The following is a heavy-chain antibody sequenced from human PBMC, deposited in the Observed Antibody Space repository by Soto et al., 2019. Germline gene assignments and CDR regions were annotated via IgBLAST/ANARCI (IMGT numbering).Heavy chain of an antibody. CDR1: GFTFSSYA. D-gene: IGHD2-21*02. V-gene: IGHV3-30-3*01. CDR2: ISYDGSNK. J-gene: IGHJ6*02. CDR3: ARDRDEETDYYYYGMDV. Sequence: GGSLRLSCAASGFTFSSYAMHWVRQAPGKGLEWVAVISYDGSNKYYADSVKGRFTISRDNSKNTLYLQMNSLGAEDTAVYYCARDRDEETDYYYYGMDVWGQGTTVTVSS.